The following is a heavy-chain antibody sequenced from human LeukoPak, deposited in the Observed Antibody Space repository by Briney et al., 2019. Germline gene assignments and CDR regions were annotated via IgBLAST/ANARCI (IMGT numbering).Heavy chain of an antibody. Sequence: SETLSLTCTVSGGSISSYYWSWIRQPPGKGLEWIGYIYYSGSTNYNPSLKSRVTISVDTSKNQFSLKLSSVTAADTAVYYCASYDILTGHDYWGQGTLVTVPS. D-gene: IGHD3-9*01. CDR2: IYYSGST. V-gene: IGHV4-59*08. J-gene: IGHJ4*02. CDR1: GGSISSYY. CDR3: ASYDILTGHDY.